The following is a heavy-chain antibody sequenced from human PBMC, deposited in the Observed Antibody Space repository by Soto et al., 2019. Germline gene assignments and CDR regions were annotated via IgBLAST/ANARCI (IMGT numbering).Heavy chain of an antibody. CDR3: ARSQGSSTSLEIYYYYYYGMDV. CDR1: GGTFSSYA. V-gene: IGHV1-69*01. Sequence: QVQLVQSGAEVKKPGSSVTVSCKASGGTFSSYAISWVRQAPVQGLEWMGGIIPISETTNYAQKFQGRVTITADESKSTAYMELSSLRSEDTAVYYCARSQGSSTSLEIYYYYYYGMDVWGQGTTVTVSS. D-gene: IGHD2-2*01. CDR2: IIPISETT. J-gene: IGHJ6*02.